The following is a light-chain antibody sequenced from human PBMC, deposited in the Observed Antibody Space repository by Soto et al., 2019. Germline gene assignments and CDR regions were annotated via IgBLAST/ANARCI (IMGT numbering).Light chain of an antibody. CDR3: QETYNTAT. CDR2: AAS. CDR1: QNINSY. Sequence: DIQMTQSPSSLSASVGDRVTITCRASQNINSYLNWHQQKPGKAPKLLIYAASYLQSGVPSRFSGTGAGTDFTLTISSLQPEDIATYYCQETYNTATFGPGTKVEIK. V-gene: IGKV1-39*01. J-gene: IGKJ3*01.